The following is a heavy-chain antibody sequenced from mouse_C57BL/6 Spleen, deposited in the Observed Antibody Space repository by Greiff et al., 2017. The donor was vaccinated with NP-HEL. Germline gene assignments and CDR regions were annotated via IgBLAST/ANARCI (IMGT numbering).Heavy chain of an antibody. CDR1: GFSLSTFGMG. CDR3: ARSPLMVTTGYYAMDY. CDR2: IWWDDDK. Sequence: QVTLKVSGPGILQPSQTLSLTCSFSGFSLSTFGMGVGWIRQPSGKGLEWLAHIWWDDDKYYNPALKSRLTISKDTSKNQVFLKIANVDTADTATYYCARSPLMVTTGYYAMDYWGQGTSVTVSS. J-gene: IGHJ4*01. D-gene: IGHD2-2*01. V-gene: IGHV8-8*01.